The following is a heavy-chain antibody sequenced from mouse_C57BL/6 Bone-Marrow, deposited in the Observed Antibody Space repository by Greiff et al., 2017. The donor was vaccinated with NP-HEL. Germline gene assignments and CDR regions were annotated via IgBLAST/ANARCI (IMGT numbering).Heavy chain of an antibody. CDR1: GYAFTNYL. CDR2: INPGSGGT. J-gene: IGHJ4*01. D-gene: IGHD1-1*01. Sequence: VQLQESGAELVRPGTSVKVSCKASGYAFTNYLIEWVKQRPGQGLEWIGVINPGSGGTNYNEKFKGKATLTADKSSSTAYMQLSSLTSEDSAVYFCTFTTVVAMDYWGQGTSVTVSS. V-gene: IGHV1-54*01. CDR3: TFTTVVAMDY.